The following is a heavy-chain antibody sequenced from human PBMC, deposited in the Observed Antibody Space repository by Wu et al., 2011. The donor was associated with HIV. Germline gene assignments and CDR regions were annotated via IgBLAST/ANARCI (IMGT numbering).Heavy chain of an antibody. CDR1: GGTFSSYE. D-gene: IGHD1-26*01. CDR3: ARYSGNYPI. Sequence: QLVQSGAEVKKPESSVKVSCKASGGTFSSYEISWVRQAPGQGPEWMGGIIPIFGTANYAQKFQGRVTITTDDSTSTAYMELSSLTSEDTAVYYCARYSGNYPIWGQGTLVTVSS. V-gene: IGHV1-69*05. J-gene: IGHJ4*02. CDR2: IIPIFGTA.